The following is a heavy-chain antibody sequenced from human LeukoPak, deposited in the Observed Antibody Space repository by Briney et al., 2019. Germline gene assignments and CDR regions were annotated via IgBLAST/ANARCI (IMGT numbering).Heavy chain of an antibody. Sequence: ASVKVSCKASGYTFTSYGISWVRQAPGQGLEWMGWISAYNGNTNYAQKFQGRVTMTEDTSTDTAYMELSSLRSEDTAVYYCALQMSQGGYCGGDCYSSWFDPWGQGTLVTVSS. CDR3: ALQMSQGGYCGGDCYSSWFDP. D-gene: IGHD2-21*01. V-gene: IGHV1-18*01. CDR1: GYTFTSYG. CDR2: ISAYNGNT. J-gene: IGHJ5*02.